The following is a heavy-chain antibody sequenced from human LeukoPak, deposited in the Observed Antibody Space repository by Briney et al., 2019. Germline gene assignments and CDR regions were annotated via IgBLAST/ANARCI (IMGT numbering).Heavy chain of an antibody. CDR3: ARPYDSCASWSAFDI. D-gene: IGHD3-22*01. Sequence: GRSLRLSCAASGFTFSTYAMHWVRQAPGKGLEWVAVMSYDGNNKFYADSVKGRFTISRDNSENTLYLQMNSLRAEDTAVYYCARPYDSCASWSAFDIWGQGTLVTVSS. CDR2: MSYDGNNK. V-gene: IGHV3-30-3*01. CDR1: GFTFSTYA. J-gene: IGHJ3*02.